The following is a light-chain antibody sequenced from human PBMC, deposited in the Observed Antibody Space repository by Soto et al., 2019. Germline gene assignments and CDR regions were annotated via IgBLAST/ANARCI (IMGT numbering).Light chain of an antibody. CDR2: DAS. CDR3: QQRVLWLT. Sequence: EIVLADSPSTLSLSSGERATVACRASQKIGTYFDWYQQKPGQSPRLLIFDASSRATGTPARFTGSGSGTDFTLTISILEHEDSAVYYCQQRVLWLTFGEGTKVDIK. CDR1: QKIGTY. J-gene: IGKJ4*01. V-gene: IGKV3-11*01.